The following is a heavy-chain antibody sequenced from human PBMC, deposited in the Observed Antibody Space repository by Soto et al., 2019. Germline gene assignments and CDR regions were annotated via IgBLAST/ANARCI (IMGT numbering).Heavy chain of an antibody. CDR3: ERVAEDSSGYLDY. J-gene: IGHJ4*02. V-gene: IGHV1-3*01. Sequence: QVQLVQSGAEVKKPGASVKVSCKTSGYIFTKNAIHWVRQAPGYGLEWMAWINAGNGNTIYSQKFQGRVTITRDTSASTAYMELSSLRSEDTAVYYCERVAEDSSGYLDYWGQGTLVTVSS. CDR2: INAGNGNT. D-gene: IGHD3-22*01. CDR1: GYIFTKNA.